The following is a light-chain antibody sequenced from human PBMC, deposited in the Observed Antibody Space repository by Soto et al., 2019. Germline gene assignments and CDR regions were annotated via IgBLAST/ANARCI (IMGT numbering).Light chain of an antibody. CDR3: QSYDSSLSGYV. V-gene: IGLV1-40*01. CDR2: GNS. CDR1: SSNIGAGYD. J-gene: IGLJ1*01. Sequence: SVLTQPPSVSGAPGQRVTISCTGSSSNIGAGYDVHWYQLLPGIAPKLLTYGNSNRPSGVPDRFSGSKSGTSASLAITGLQAEDEADYYCQSYDSSLSGYVFGTGTKVTAL.